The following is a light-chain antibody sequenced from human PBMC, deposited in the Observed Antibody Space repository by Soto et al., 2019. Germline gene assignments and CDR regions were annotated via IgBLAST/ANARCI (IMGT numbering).Light chain of an antibody. CDR1: SSDVGGYNR. CDR2: EVS. V-gene: IGLV2-8*01. Sequence: QSALTQPPSAFGSPGQSVTISCTGTSSDVGGYNRVSWYQQYPGKAPKLMIYEVSKRPSGVPDRFSGSKSGNTASLTVSGLQAEDEADYYCSSYAGSNILSVVFGGGTQLTVL. CDR3: SSYAGSNILSVV. J-gene: IGLJ2*01.